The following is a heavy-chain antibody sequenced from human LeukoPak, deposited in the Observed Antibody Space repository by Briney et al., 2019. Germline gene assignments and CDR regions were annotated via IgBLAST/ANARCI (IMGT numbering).Heavy chain of an antibody. J-gene: IGHJ4*02. D-gene: IGHD3-22*01. Sequence: PPGGSLRLSCAASGFTFSSYEMNWVRQAPGKGLEWVSYISSSGSTIYYADSVKGRFTISRDNAKSSLYLQMNSLRAEDTAVYYCARDPPHYYDSSGQPDYWGQGTLVTVSS. CDR3: ARDPPHYYDSSGQPDY. V-gene: IGHV3-48*03. CDR2: ISSSGSTI. CDR1: GFTFSSYE.